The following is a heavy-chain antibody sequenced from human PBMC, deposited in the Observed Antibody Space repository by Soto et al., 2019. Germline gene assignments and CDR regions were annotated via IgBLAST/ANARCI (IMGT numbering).Heavy chain of an antibody. CDR3: ARDRNRRDGMDV. J-gene: IGHJ6*02. CDR2: INPNSGGT. CDR1: GYTFTGYY. Sequence: GASVKVSGKASGYTFTGYYMHWVRQAPAQGLEWMGWINPNSGGTNYAQKLQGWVTMTRDTSISTAYMELSRLRSDDTAVYYCARDRNRRDGMDVWGQGTTVTVSS. V-gene: IGHV1-2*04. D-gene: IGHD1-1*01.